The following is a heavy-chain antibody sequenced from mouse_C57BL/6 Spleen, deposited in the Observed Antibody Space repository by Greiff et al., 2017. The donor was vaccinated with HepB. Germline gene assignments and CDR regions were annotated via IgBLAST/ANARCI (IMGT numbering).Heavy chain of an antibody. D-gene: IGHD1-1*01. CDR2: IYPRSGNT. CDR3: ARSYGSSYEYFDV. CDR1: GYTFTSYG. Sequence: LVESGAELARPGASVKLSCKASGYTFTSYGISWVKQRTGQGLEWIGEIYPRSGNTYYNEKFKGKATLTADKSSSTAYMELRSLTSEDSAVYFCARSYGSSYEYFDVWGTGTTVTVSS. V-gene: IGHV1-81*01. J-gene: IGHJ1*03.